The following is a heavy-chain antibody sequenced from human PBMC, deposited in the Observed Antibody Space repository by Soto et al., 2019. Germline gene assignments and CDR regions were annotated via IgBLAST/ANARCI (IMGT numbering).Heavy chain of an antibody. CDR2: VRYTGST. CDR1: GGSISTYY. D-gene: IGHD1-26*01. CDR3: ARGRVVGP. Sequence: SETLSLTCTVSGGSISTYYWNWIRQPPGKGLEWIGFVRYTGSTNYNPSLKSRVTISLDMSKNQFSLKLTSATAADTAVYFCARGRVVGPWGQGALVTVS. V-gene: IGHV4-59*01. J-gene: IGHJ5*02.